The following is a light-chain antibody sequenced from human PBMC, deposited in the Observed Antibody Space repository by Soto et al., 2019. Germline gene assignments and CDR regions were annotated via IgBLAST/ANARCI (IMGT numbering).Light chain of an antibody. CDR3: QQDNGYSTWT. Sequence: DIQMTQSPSTLSGSVGDRVTITCRASQTISSWLAWYQQKPGKAPKLLIYKASTLKSGVPSRFSGSGSGTEFTLTISSLQPDDVATYYCQQDNGYSTWTFGQGTKVDIK. J-gene: IGKJ1*01. CDR1: QTISSW. V-gene: IGKV1-5*03. CDR2: KAS.